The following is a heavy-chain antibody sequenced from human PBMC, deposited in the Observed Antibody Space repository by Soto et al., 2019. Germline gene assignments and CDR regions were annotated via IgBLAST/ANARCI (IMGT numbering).Heavy chain of an antibody. CDR1: GASISSGDYF. D-gene: IGHD5-12*01. V-gene: IGHV4-30-4*01. CDR2: IYDSGSS. Sequence: SETLSLTCTVSGASISSGDYFWSWIRQSPGKGLEWIGYIYDSGSSYYNPSLKSRVTMSVDTSKNQFSLKLRSVTAADTAVYYCAREKGYISGPKNFGYWSQGTLVTVSS. CDR3: AREKGYISGPKNFGY. J-gene: IGHJ4*02.